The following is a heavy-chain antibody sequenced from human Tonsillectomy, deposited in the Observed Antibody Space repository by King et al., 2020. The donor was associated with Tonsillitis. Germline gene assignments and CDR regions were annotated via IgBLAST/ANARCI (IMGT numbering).Heavy chain of an antibody. J-gene: IGHJ3*02. V-gene: IGHV1-2*02. CDR2: INPNNGGT. CDR1: GYTFTDYY. D-gene: IGHD3/OR15-3a*01. CDR3: ARVFLSTMIFSGYDRDDTFDI. Sequence: QLVQSGAEVKKPGASVKVSCKASGYTFTDYYLHWVRQAPGQGLEWMGWINPNNGGTNYAQKFQGRVTMTRDTSITTAFMELSRLRSDDTARYYCARVFLSTMIFSGYDRDDTFDIWGQGNMVIVSS.